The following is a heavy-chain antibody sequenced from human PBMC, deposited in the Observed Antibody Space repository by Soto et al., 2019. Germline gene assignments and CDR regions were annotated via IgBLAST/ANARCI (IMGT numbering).Heavy chain of an antibody. CDR2: IIPIFGTA. CDR3: ARDQAIVVVPAAIPRSYYYGMDV. Sequence: ASVKVSCKASGGTFSSYAISWVRQAPGRGLEWMGGIIPIFGTANYAQKFQGRVTITADESTSTAYMELSSLRSEDTAVYYCARDQAIVVVPAAIPRSYYYGMDVWGQGTTVTVSS. J-gene: IGHJ6*02. D-gene: IGHD2-2*02. CDR1: GGTFSSYA. V-gene: IGHV1-69*13.